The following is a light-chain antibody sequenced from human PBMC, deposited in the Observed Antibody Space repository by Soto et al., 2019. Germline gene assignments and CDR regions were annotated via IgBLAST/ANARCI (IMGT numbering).Light chain of an antibody. Sequence: EIVLTQSPATLSLSPGERATLSCRASQGVSRYLAWYQQKPGQSPRLLIYDTSNRATGIPARFSGSGSATDFTLTISSLEPADFAVYYCQQRSDRILGPGTKVDIK. CDR2: DTS. J-gene: IGKJ3*01. CDR1: QGVSRY. CDR3: QQRSDRI. V-gene: IGKV3-11*01.